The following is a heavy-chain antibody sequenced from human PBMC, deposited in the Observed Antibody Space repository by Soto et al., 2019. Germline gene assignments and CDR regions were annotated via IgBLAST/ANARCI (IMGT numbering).Heavy chain of an antibody. CDR2: IYHSGST. CDR3: ARVPIL. CDR1: GGSISSGGYS. J-gene: IGHJ4*02. V-gene: IGHV4-30-2*01. Sequence: QLLLQESGSGLVKPSQTLSLTCAVSGGSISSGGYSWSWIRQPPGKGLEWIGYIYHSGSTYYNPSLKSRVTISVDWAKNQFSLKRSSVNAADTAVYYCARVPILWGQGTLVTVSS.